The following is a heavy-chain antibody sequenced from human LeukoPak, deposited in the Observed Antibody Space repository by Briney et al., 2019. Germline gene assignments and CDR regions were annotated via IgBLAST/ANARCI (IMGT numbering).Heavy chain of an antibody. J-gene: IGHJ4*02. CDR3: ARRDSSGYYNY. CDR2: VYSSGST. Sequence: SETLSPTCTVSGGSISNYYWSWIRQPPGKGLEWIGYVYSSGSTNYNPSLRSRVTISVDTSENQLSLKLSSVTAADTAVYYCARRDSSGYYNYWGQGTLVTVSS. D-gene: IGHD3-22*01. CDR1: GGSISNYY. V-gene: IGHV4-59*08.